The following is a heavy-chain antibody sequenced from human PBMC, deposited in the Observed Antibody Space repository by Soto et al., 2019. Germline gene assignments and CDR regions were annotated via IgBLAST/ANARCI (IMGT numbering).Heavy chain of an antibody. V-gene: IGHV3-30-3*01. D-gene: IGHD3-16*01. CDR3: ARGFDETSDGIDV. Sequence: GGSPRLSFAAPEFTFSSYSMHWVRQAPGKGLEWVAVISYDGSNKYYADSVKGRFTISRDNSKNTLYLQMNSLRAEDTAVYYCARGFDETSDGIDVWGQGTTVTVSS. J-gene: IGHJ6*02. CDR2: ISYDGSNK. CDR1: EFTFSSYS.